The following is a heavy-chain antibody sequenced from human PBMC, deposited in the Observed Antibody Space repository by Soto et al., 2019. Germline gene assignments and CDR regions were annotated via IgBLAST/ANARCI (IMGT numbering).Heavy chain of an antibody. CDR1: GDTFTFYS. V-gene: IGHV1-69*02. CDR2: INPILSMS. Sequence: QVQLVQSGAEVKRRGSSMKVSCKASGDTFTFYSINWVRQAPGLGLEWMGRINPILSMSNYAQRFQGRVTMTADKSTSTAYMELSSLRSEDTAPYYCASSYGSGYRAFDYWGQGALVTVSS. J-gene: IGHJ4*02. CDR3: ASSYGSGYRAFDY. D-gene: IGHD3-10*01.